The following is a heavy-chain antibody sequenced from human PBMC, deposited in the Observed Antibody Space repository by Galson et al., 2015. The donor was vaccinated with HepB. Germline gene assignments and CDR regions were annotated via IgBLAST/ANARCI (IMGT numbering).Heavy chain of an antibody. V-gene: IGHV3-21*01. D-gene: IGHD3-22*01. CDR2: ISSSSSYI. CDR3: ARDADYYDSSGYYWQAFDI. Sequence: SLRLSCAASGFTFSSYSMNWVRQAPGKGLEWVSSISSSSSYIYYADSVKGRFTISRDNAKNSLYLQMNSLRAEDTAVYYCARDADYYDSSGYYWQAFDIWGQGTMVTVSS. J-gene: IGHJ3*02. CDR1: GFTFSSYS.